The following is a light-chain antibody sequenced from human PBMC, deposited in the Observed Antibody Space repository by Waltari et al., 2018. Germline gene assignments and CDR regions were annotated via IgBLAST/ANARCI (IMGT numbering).Light chain of an antibody. CDR1: KRVLYSPNNKNY. CDR3: LQTYAPPYT. CDR2: WAS. Sequence: DIVMTQSPDSLGVSLGERATIHCKSSKRVLYSPNNKNYLSWYQQKPGQPPRMMIYWASTRESGVPDRFSGSGSGTDFTLTISSLQAEDVAVYYCLQTYAPPYTFGQGTNLEI. V-gene: IGKV4-1*01. J-gene: IGKJ2*01.